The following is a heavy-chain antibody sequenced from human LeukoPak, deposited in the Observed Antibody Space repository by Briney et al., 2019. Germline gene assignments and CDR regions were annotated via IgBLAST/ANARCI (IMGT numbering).Heavy chain of an antibody. V-gene: IGHV4-59*08. CDR2: INYSGST. Sequence: SETLSLTCTVSGDSMNNYYWSWIRQPPGKGLEWIGNINYSGSTNSNPSLKSRVTISVDTSKNQFSLKLSSVTAADTAVYYCARQDSSSWYVGYMDVWGKGTTVTISS. D-gene: IGHD6-13*01. J-gene: IGHJ6*03. CDR1: GDSMNNYY. CDR3: ARQDSSSWYVGYMDV.